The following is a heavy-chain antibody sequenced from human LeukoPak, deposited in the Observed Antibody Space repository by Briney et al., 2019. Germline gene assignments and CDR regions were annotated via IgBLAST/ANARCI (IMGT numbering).Heavy chain of an antibody. J-gene: IGHJ4*02. V-gene: IGHV1-46*01. CDR1: GYTFTSYY. CDR3: ARDREELHSFDY. D-gene: IGHD1-26*01. CDR2: INPSGGST. Sequence: ASVKVSCKASGYTFTSYYMQWMRQAPGQGLEWMGIINPSGGSTRYAQKFQGRVTMTRDTSTSTVYMELSSLRSEDTAVYYCARDREELHSFDYWGQGTLVTVPS.